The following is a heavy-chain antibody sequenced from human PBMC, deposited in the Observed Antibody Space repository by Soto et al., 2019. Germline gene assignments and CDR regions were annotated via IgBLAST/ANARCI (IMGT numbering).Heavy chain of an antibody. CDR2: IYTSGST. J-gene: IGHJ4*02. D-gene: IGHD3-22*01. Sequence: SETLSLTCTVSGGSISNYYWNWIRQSPGKGLEYIGHIYTSGSTNYNPSLKSRVTISADTSKNQFSLNLSSVTVADTAVYYCARVKSDTSGSFYFDSWGQGTLVTVSS. CDR3: ARVKSDTSGSFYFDS. V-gene: IGHV4-4*09. CDR1: GGSISNYY.